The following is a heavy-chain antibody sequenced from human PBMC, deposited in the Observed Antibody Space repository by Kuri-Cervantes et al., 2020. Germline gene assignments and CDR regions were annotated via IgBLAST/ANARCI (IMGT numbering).Heavy chain of an antibody. CDR1: GFTFNKHH. Sequence: GGSRRPSCPAAGFTFNKHHMQWARQAPGKGLEWVAFIQYDGTKMHYIDFVKGRLTISRDKSKNTGCLQMNSLSTEDTAVYFCAKGFDESAFYLDSWGQGTLVTVSS. V-gene: IGHV3-30*02. J-gene: IGHJ4*02. CDR3: AKGFDESAFYLDS. CDR2: IQYDGTKM. D-gene: IGHD3-16*01.